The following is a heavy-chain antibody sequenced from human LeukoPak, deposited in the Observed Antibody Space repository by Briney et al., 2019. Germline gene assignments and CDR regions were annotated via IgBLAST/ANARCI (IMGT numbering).Heavy chain of an antibody. J-gene: IGHJ5*02. D-gene: IGHD6-19*01. CDR1: GFTFSSYE. CDR2: ISSSGSTI. V-gene: IGHV3-48*03. Sequence: GGSLRLSCAASGFTFSSYEMSWVRQASGKGLEWVSYISSSGSTIYYADSVNARFTISRDNAKNSLYLQMNSLRAEDTAVYYCARYSSGWTASYNWFDPLGQGTLVTVSS. CDR3: ARYSSGWTASYNWFDP.